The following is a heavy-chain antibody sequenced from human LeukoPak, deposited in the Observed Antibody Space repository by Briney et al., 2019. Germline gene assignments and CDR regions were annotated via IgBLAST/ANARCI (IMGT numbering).Heavy chain of an antibody. CDR3: AKDVGPFTNYDSSGYYFDY. J-gene: IGHJ4*02. V-gene: IGHV3-9*01. D-gene: IGHD3-22*01. Sequence: GGSLRLSCAASGFTFDDYAMHWVRQAPGKGLEWVSGISWNSGSIVYVDSVKGRFIISRDNAKNSLYLQMNSLRAEDTALYYCAKDVGPFTNYDSSGYYFDYWGQGTLVTVSS. CDR1: GFTFDDYA. CDR2: ISWNSGSI.